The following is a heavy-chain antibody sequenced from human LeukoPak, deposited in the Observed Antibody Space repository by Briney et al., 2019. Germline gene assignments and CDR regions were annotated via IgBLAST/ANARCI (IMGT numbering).Heavy chain of an antibody. J-gene: IGHJ5*02. CDR1: GYSISSGYY. V-gene: IGHV4-61*02. CDR3: ARGGYYGSGNDFRFDP. D-gene: IGHD3-10*01. Sequence: SETLSLTCTVSGYSISSGYYWSWIRQPAGKGLEWIGRIYTSGSTNYNPSLKSRVTISVDTSKNQFSLKLSSVTAADTAVYFCARGGYYGSGNDFRFDPWGQGTLVTVSS. CDR2: IYTSGST.